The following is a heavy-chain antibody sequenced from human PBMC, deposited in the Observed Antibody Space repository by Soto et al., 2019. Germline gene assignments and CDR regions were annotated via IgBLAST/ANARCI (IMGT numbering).Heavy chain of an antibody. J-gene: IGHJ4*02. CDR2: INHSGST. V-gene: IGHV4-34*01. CDR3: ARAGWSFDY. CDR1: GGSFSGYY. Sequence: SETLSLTCAVYGGSFSGYYWSWIRQPPGKGLEWIGEINHSGSTNYNPSLKSRVTISVDTSKNQFSLKLSSVTAADTAVYYCARAGWSFDYWGQGTLVTVSS.